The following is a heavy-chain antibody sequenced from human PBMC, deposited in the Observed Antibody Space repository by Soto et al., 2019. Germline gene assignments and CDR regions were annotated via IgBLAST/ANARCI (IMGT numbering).Heavy chain of an antibody. D-gene: IGHD4-17*01. J-gene: IGHJ5*02. V-gene: IGHV1-8*01. Sequence: QVQLVQSGAEVKRPGASVKVSCKASGYTFTNYDINWVRQATGQGLEWMGWMNPNGGNTAYAQKFQGRVNMTRNTSISTAYRELSRLRSEDTAVYYCARASYGDYDWFDPWGQGTLVTVSS. CDR1: GYTFTNYD. CDR2: MNPNGGNT. CDR3: ARASYGDYDWFDP.